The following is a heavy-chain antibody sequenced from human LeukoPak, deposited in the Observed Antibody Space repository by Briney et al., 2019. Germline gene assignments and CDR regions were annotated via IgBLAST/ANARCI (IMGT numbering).Heavy chain of an antibody. V-gene: IGHV1-18*01. CDR2: ISAYNGNT. D-gene: IGHD1-1*01. J-gene: IGHJ6*02. CDR1: GYTFTSYG. Sequence: GASVKVSCKASGYTFTSYGISWVRQAPGQGLEWMGWISAYNGNTNYAQKLQGRVTMTTDTSTSTAYMELRSPRSDDTAVYYCATYWNDDYYYGMDVWGQGTTVTVSS. CDR3: ATYWNDDYYYGMDV.